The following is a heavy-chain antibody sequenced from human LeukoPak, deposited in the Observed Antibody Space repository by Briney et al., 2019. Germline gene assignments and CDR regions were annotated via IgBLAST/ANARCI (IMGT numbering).Heavy chain of an antibody. CDR2: IWSDGSNK. CDR1: GFTFSTYG. V-gene: IGHV3-30*02. D-gene: IGHD1-26*01. J-gene: IGHJ4*02. Sequence: GGSLRLSCAASGFTFSTYGMHWVRQAPGKGLEWVAFIWSDGSNKYADSVKGRYTISRDNSKNTLYLQINSLRPEDTAVYYCAKSLGATRGYFEHWGQGTLVTVSS. CDR3: AKSLGATRGYFEH.